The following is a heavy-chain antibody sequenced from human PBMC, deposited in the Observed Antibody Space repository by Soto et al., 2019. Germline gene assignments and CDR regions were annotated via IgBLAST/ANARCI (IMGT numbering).Heavy chain of an antibody. CDR2: ISYDGSNK. CDR1: GFTFSSYG. J-gene: IGHJ5*02. V-gene: IGHV3-30*18. D-gene: IGHD3-22*01. Sequence: QVQLAESGGGVVQPGRSLRLSCAASGFTFSSYGMHWVRQAPGKGLEWVAVISYDGSNKYYADSVKGRFTISRDNSKNTLYLQMNSLRAEDTAVYYCAKDGRNAVHYYDSSGYGPWGQGTLVTVSS. CDR3: AKDGRNAVHYYDSSGYGP.